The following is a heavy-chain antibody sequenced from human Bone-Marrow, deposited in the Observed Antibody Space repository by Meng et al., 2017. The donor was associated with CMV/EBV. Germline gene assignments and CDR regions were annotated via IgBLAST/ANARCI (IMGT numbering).Heavy chain of an antibody. Sequence: GESLKISCAASGFTFSSYAMHWVRQAPGKGLEWVAVISYDGSNKYYADSVKCRFTISRDNFKNTLYLQMNSLRAEDPAVYYCARVVGYSSSEAAGASPAETPFDDWGQRTLVTVSP. J-gene: IGHJ4*02. V-gene: IGHV3-30*04. CDR2: ISYDGSNK. CDR3: ARVVGYSSSEAAGASPAETPFDD. D-gene: IGHD6-6*01. CDR1: GFTFSSYA.